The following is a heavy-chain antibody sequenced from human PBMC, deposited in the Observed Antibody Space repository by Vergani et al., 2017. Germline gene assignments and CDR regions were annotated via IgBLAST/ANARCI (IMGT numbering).Heavy chain of an antibody. Sequence: QVQLVESGGGVVQPGRSLRLSCAASGFSFRSYGMHWVRQAPGKGLEWVAVIWYDGGNKYYADSVQGRFTISRDNSKNTLYLQMNSLRAEDTAVYYCARDGAETTVTTLPAGFWGQGTLVTVSS. CDR3: ARDGAETTVTTLPAGF. CDR2: IWYDGGNK. D-gene: IGHD4-17*01. V-gene: IGHV3-33*01. J-gene: IGHJ4*02. CDR1: GFSFRSYG.